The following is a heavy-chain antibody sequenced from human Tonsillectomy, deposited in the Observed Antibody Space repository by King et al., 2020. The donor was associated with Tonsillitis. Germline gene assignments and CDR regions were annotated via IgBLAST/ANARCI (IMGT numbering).Heavy chain of an antibody. Sequence: QGKRKEAGRGLVEPSETLALTCTVSGGSMSSYYWRWIRQPPGKGLEWIGYIYYSGSTNYNPSLKSRVTISVDTSKNQFSLKLSSVTAADTAVYYCARDGDSGSYYGAFDIWGQGTMVTVSS. D-gene: IGHD1-26*01. CDR3: ARDGDSGSYYGAFDI. J-gene: IGHJ3*02. CDR1: GGSMSSYY. CDR2: IYYSGST. V-gene: IGHV4-59*01.